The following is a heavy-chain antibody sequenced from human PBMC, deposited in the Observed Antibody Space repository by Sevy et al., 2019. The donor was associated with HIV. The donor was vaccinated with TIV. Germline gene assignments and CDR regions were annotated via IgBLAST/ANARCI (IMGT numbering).Heavy chain of an antibody. CDR2: IKPITDAGTT. D-gene: IGHD3-16*01. J-gene: IGHJ4*02. Sequence: GGSLRLSCRASGFTFSNAWMTWVRQTPERGLEWVALIKPITDAGTTDYAAPVQGRFTISRDDSKNTVYLQLNSLKTEDTAVYYCTAGPVSFWGQGTLVTVSS. V-gene: IGHV3-15*01. CDR1: GFTFSNAW. CDR3: TAGPVSF.